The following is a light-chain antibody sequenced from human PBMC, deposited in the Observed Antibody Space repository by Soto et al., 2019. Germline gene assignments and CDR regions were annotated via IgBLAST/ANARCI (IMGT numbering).Light chain of an antibody. V-gene: IGLV2-14*01. J-gene: IGLJ3*02. CDR2: EVG. Sequence: QSALTQPASVSGSPGQSITISCTGTSSDIGDYNYVSWYQQHPGKAPKLIIFEVGDRPSGVSNRFSGSKSGYTASLTISGLQAEDEAEYYCSSHTSTSTWVFGAGTKVTVI. CDR1: SSDIGDYNY. CDR3: SSHTSTSTWV.